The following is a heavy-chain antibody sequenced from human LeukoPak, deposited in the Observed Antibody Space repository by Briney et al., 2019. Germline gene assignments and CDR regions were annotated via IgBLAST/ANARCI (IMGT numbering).Heavy chain of an antibody. D-gene: IGHD6-13*01. CDR1: GFTVSPNF. CDR3: ATAKSGWYLVDT. J-gene: IGHJ3*01. V-gene: IGHV3-53*01. Sequence: GPLRLSCAASGFTVSPNFMSWVRQAPGKGLEWVSVIYSGHNTYYADSVGGRFTISRDTSKNTLYLQMNSLRAEDTAIYFCATAKSGWYLVDTWGQGTMVTVSS. CDR2: IYSGHNT.